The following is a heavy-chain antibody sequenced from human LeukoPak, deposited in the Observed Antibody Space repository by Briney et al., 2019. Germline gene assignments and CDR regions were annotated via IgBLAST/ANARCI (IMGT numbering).Heavy chain of an antibody. CDR1: GLGSYNYW. D-gene: IGHD2-8*02. CDR3: ATGLGHYYDY. J-gene: IGHJ4*02. CDR2: VTSDGSDT. Sequence: GGSLRLSCAASGLGSYNYWMHWVRHAPGKGMEWLSRVTSDGSDTVYADSVKGRFTISRDNARTTVYLQMSSLRLDDTATYYCATGLGHYYDYWGQGSLVTVSA. V-gene: IGHV3-74*01.